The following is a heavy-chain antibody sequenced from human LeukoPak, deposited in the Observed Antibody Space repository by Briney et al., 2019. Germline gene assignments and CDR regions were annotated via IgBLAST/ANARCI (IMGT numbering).Heavy chain of an antibody. V-gene: IGHV4-34*01. CDR1: GGSFSGYY. CDR2: INHGGST. D-gene: IGHD3-22*01. Sequence: SETLSLTCAVYGGSFSGYYWSWIRQPPGKGLEWIGEINHGGSTNYNPSLKSRVTISVDTSKNQFSLKLSSVTAADTAVYYCARGTVYGSSGYPGAFDIWGQGTMVTVSS. CDR3: ARGTVYGSSGYPGAFDI. J-gene: IGHJ3*02.